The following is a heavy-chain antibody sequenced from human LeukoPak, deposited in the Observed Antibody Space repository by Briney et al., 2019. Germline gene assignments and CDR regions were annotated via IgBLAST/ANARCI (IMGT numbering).Heavy chain of an antibody. Sequence: QHLPPPCCIYGRRGAGKGEGWNWGSQSPSKELEWLGRTYYRSKWYNDYAVSVKSRITINPDTSNNQFSLHLRPVTPEDTAVYYCARGNRFDYWGQGSLVTVSS. D-gene: IGHD1-14*01. CDR3: ARGNRFDY. J-gene: IGHJ4*02. CDR2: TYYRSKWYN. CDR1: GRRGAGKGEG. V-gene: IGHV6-1*01.